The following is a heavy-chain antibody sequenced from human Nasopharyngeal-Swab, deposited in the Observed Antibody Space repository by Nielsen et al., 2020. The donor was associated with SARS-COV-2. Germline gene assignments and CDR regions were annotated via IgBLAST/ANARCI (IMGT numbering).Heavy chain of an antibody. CDR1: GYSISSDNY. CDR3: GRHGAGTGGNRVYYYYYVNV. CDR2: VYHSGNT. V-gene: IGHV4-38-2*01. Sequence: GSLRLSCAVSGYSISSDNYWGWIRQSSGKGVGWIGSVYHSGNTYYKPSLKSRATISVDTSNNLFSLKLTSVTAADTAVYYCGRHGAGTGGNRVYYYYYVNVWGKGTTVTVSS. J-gene: IGHJ6*03. D-gene: IGHD1-1*01.